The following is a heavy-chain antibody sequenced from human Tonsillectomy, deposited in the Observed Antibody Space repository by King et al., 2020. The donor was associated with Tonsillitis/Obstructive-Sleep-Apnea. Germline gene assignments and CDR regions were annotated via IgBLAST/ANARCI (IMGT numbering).Heavy chain of an antibody. V-gene: IGHV3-23*04. CDR2: IRDDGLGT. CDR3: AKRGGLEVEEGGYFDS. J-gene: IGHJ4*02. D-gene: IGHD1-1*01. CDR1: GFTFTSSA. Sequence: EVQLVESGGGLVQPGGSLRLSCAASGFTFTSSAMSWVRQAPGKGLEWVSSIRDDGLGTYNADSVKGRFTISRDNSKNTLYLQMNSLRAEDTAVYYCAKRGGLEVEEGGYFDSWGQGTLVTVSS.